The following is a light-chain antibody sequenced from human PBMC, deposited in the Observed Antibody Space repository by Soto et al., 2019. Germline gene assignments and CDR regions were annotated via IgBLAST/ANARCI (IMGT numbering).Light chain of an antibody. CDR1: NSNIGSNS. J-gene: IGLJ2*01. CDR2: GDN. Sequence: QSVLTQRPSASGTPGQRVTISCSGGNSNIGSNSVNWYQQLPGKAPSLLIYGDNQRPSGVPDRFSGSKSDTSASLAISGLQSDDEADYYCSAWDDSLDGALFGGGTKLTVL. V-gene: IGLV1-44*01. CDR3: SAWDDSLDGAL.